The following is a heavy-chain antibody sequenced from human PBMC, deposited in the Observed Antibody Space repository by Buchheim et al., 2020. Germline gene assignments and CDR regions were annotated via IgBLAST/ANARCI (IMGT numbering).Heavy chain of an antibody. V-gene: IGHV3-23*01. CDR3: AEVPDV. Sequence: EVQLLESGGGLVQPGGSLRLSCAASGLIFSNYVMSWVRQAPGKGLVWVSTISSSGSSTNYADSVKGRFTISRDNSKNTLYLQMNSRRVDDTAVYYCAEVPDVWGKGT. CDR1: GLIFSNYV. J-gene: IGHJ6*03. CDR2: ISSSGSST.